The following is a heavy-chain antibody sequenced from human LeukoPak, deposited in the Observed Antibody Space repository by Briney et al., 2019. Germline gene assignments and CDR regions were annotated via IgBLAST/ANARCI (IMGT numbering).Heavy chain of an antibody. CDR2: IDPHSGDT. D-gene: IGHD5-12*01. J-gene: IGHJ4*02. Sequence: ASVKVSCRTSGYIFAGYNMHWVRQAPGQGLEWMGRIDPHSGDTRISQKFQGRVTVTRDTSICTVYMELNGLTSDDTAIYYCAREGSGYDYYYFDYWGQGTLVTVSS. CDR3: AREGSGYDYYYFDY. CDR1: GYIFAGYN. V-gene: IGHV1-2*02.